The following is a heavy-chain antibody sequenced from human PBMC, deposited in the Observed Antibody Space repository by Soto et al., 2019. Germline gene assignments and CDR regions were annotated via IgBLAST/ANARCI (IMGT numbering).Heavy chain of an antibody. D-gene: IGHD3-3*01. CDR3: KPKNTLYRQMNSLRAEDTAVYYGAKIGQIYECDGVCYVIDY. J-gene: IGHJ4*02. CDR1: GFTFSNYG. CDR2: ISHDGSNK. V-gene: IGHV3-30*03. Sequence: QVQLVESGGGVVQPGRSLRLSCAASGFTFSNYGMYWVRQAPGKGLEWVAVISHDGSNKNYADSVKGRFTISRDNPKDRRNKTSAAAGKARFTIANAKPKNTLYRQMNSLRAEDTAVYYGAKIGQIYECDGVCYVIDYWGQGALVTVSS.